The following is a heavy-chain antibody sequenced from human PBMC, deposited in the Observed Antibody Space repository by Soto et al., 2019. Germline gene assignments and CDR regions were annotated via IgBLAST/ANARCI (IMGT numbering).Heavy chain of an antibody. D-gene: IGHD3-10*01. CDR3: ARQXHQPRQHRGVQKGYFDY. Sequence: SETLSLTCAVYGGSFSCYYWSWIRQPPGKGLEWIGEINHSGSTNYNPSLKSRVTISVDTSKNQFSLKLSSVTAADTAVYYCARQXHQPRQHRGVQKGYFDYWGPGTLVTVSS. J-gene: IGHJ4*02. CDR1: GGSFSCYY. CDR2: INHSGST. V-gene: IGHV4-34*01.